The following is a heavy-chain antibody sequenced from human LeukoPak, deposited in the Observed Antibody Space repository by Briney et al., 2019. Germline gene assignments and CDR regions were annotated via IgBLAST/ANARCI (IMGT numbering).Heavy chain of an antibody. CDR2: ISWNSGSI. Sequence: GGSLRLSCAASGFTFDDYAMHWVRQAPGKGLEWVSGISWNSGSIGYADSVKGRFTISRDNAKNSLYLQMNSLRAEDTALYYCAKVSGSSGWFDAFDIWSQGTMVTVSS. D-gene: IGHD6-19*01. CDR1: GFTFDDYA. V-gene: IGHV3-9*01. J-gene: IGHJ3*02. CDR3: AKVSGSSGWFDAFDI.